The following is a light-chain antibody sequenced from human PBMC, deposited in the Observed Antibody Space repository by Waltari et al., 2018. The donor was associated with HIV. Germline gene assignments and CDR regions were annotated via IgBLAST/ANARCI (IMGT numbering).Light chain of an antibody. CDR2: GND. CDR3: GTWDSSLSVWL. CDR1: SSNIGINY. V-gene: IGLV1-51*01. J-gene: IGLJ3*02. Sequence: QSVLTQPPSVSAAPGQKVTISCSGSSSNIGINYVSWYRQLPGTAPKLLLYGNDKRPAGIPDRFSGAKSGTSATLGITGLQTGDEADYYCGTWDSSLSVWLFGGGTKLTVL.